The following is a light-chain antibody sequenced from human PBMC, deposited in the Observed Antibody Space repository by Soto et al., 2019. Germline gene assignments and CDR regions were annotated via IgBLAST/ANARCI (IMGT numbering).Light chain of an antibody. V-gene: IGLV2-14*01. J-gene: IGLJ2*01. CDR2: DVS. CDR3: SSYTSSSTLE. CDR1: SSDVGGYNY. Sequence: QSALTQPASVSGSPGQSITISCTGTSSDVGGYNYVSWYQQHPGKAPKLMIYDVSNRPSGVSNRFSGSKSSNTASLTISGLQAEDEADYYCSSYTSSSTLEIGGGTQLTVL.